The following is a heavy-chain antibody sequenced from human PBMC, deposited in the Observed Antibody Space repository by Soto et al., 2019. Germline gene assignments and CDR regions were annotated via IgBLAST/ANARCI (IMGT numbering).Heavy chain of an antibody. CDR3: ARDRSNAWYTEFDY. CDR1: GFTFSDYS. D-gene: IGHD6-19*01. CDR2: ISSSSSYI. Sequence: NPXGSLRLSCAVSGFTFSDYSMNWVRQAPGKGLEWVSSISSSSSYIEYADSVKGRFTISRDNAKNSLYLQMNSLRAEDTAVYYCARDRSNAWYTEFDYWGQGALVTVSS. J-gene: IGHJ4*02. V-gene: IGHV3-21*01.